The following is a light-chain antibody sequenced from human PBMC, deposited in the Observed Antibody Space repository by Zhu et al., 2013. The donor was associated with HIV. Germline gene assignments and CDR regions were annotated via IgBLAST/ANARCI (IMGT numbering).Light chain of an antibody. V-gene: IGKV4-1*01. CDR3: QQYYSTPRT. J-gene: IGKJ2*01. Sequence: DIVMTQSPDSLAVSLGERATINCKSSQSVLYNSNNKNYLAWYQQKPGQPPKLLIYWASTRESGVPDRFSGSGSGTDFTLTISSLQAEDVAVYYCQQYYSTPRTFGQGTKLEIK. CDR1: QSVLYNSNNKNY. CDR2: WAS.